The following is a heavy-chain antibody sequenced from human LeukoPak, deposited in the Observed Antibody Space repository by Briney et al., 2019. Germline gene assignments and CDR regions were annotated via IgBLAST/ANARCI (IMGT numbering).Heavy chain of an antibody. CDR1: EFTFSSYA. J-gene: IGHJ4*02. Sequence: PGGSLRLSCAASEFTFSSYAMSWVRQAPGKGLEWVSAISGSGGSTYYADSVKGRFTISRDNSKNTLYLQMNSLRAEDTAVYYCAKDSWLIQLWLEYWGQGTLVTVSS. CDR2: ISGSGGST. V-gene: IGHV3-23*01. D-gene: IGHD5-18*01. CDR3: AKDSWLIQLWLEY.